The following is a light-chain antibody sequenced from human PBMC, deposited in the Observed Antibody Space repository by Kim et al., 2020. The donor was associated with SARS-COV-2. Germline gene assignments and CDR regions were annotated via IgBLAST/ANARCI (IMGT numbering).Light chain of an antibody. CDR3: QQYNNWPRT. CDR1: QSVATN. CDR2: GAS. J-gene: IGKJ1*01. V-gene: IGKV3-15*01. Sequence: EIVMTQSPATLSVSPGERATLSCRASQSVATNLAWYQQKPGQAPRLLIYGASTRATGIPARFSGSGSGTEFTLTISSLQSEDFAVYYCQQYNNWPRTFGRWTKVEI.